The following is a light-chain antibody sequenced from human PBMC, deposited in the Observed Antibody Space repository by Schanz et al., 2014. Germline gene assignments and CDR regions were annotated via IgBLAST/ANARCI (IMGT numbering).Light chain of an antibody. V-gene: IGLV2-14*01. CDR1: SSDIGGRAY. J-gene: IGLJ2*01. CDR2: DVN. CDR3: SSHTAITTAVG. Sequence: QSALTQPASVSGSPGQSITISCTGTSSDIGGRAYVSWYQQRPGKAPQLILYDVNSRPSGVSNRFSGSKSGNTASLTISGLQAEDEADYHCSSHTAITTAVGFGGGTKLTV.